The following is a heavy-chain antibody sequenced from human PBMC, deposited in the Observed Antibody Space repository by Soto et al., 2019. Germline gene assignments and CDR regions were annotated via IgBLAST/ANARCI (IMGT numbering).Heavy chain of an antibody. CDR1: GFTFSSYA. V-gene: IGHV3-23*01. J-gene: IGHJ4*02. CDR3: AKDISARITILPTWGGFDY. Sequence: GGSLRLSCAASGFTFSSYAMSWVRQAPGQGMEWVSAISGSGGSTYYADSVKGRFTISRDNSKNTLYLQMNSLRAEDTALYYCAKDISARITILPTWGGFDYWGQGTLVTVSS. CDR2: ISGSGGST. D-gene: IGHD3-3*01.